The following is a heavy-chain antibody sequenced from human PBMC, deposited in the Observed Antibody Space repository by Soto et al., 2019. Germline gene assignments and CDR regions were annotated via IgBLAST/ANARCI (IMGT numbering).Heavy chain of an antibody. CDR1: GYTFTSYA. Sequence: ASVKVSCKASGYTFTSYAMHWVRQAPGQRLEWMGWINAGNGNTKYSQKFQGRVTITRDTSASTAYMELSSLRSEDTAVYYCARPHWNYYDSSGPVWFDYWGQGALVTVSS. CDR3: ARPHWNYYDSSGPVWFDY. J-gene: IGHJ4*02. CDR2: INAGNGNT. V-gene: IGHV1-3*01. D-gene: IGHD3-22*01.